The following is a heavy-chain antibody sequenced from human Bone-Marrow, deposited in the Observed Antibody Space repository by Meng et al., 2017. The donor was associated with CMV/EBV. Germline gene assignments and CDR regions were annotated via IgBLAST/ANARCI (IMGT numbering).Heavy chain of an antibody. Sequence: GGSLRLSCVASGFTFSNAWMSWVRQAPGKGLEWVGRIKSITDGGTTDYAAPGKGRFIISRDDSKSTLYLQMNSLKPEDTAVYYCTTYCSSTSCPAAAGWYFDFWGRGTLFTVSS. J-gene: IGHJ2*01. V-gene: IGHV3-15*01. D-gene: IGHD2-2*01. CDR3: TTYCSSTSCPAAAGWYFDF. CDR2: IKSITDGGTT. CDR1: GFTFSNAW.